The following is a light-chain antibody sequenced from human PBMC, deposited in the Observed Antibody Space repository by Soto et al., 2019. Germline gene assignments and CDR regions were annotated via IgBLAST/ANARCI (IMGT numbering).Light chain of an antibody. CDR2: DAS. Sequence: DIQMTQSPATLSASVGDSVTITCRASQSISHWLAWYQQKPGKVPKLLIYDASTLTSGVPSRFSGSGSGTEFTLSITSLQPDDFATYYCLHYYTYPLTFGQGTKVEMK. CDR3: LHYYTYPLT. V-gene: IGKV1-5*01. CDR1: QSISHW. J-gene: IGKJ1*01.